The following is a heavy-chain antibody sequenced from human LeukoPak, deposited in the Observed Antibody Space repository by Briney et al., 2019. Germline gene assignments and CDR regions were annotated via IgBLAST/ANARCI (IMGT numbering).Heavy chain of an antibody. V-gene: IGHV3-30-3*01. CDR3: AREEASGYDYLGAFDI. CDR2: ISYDGSNK. Sequence: PGRSLRLSCAASGFTFSSYAMHWVRQAPGKGLEWVAVISYDGSNKYYADSVKGRFTISRDNSKNTLYLQMNSLRAGDTAVYCCAREEASGYDYLGAFDIWGQGTMVTVSS. J-gene: IGHJ3*02. D-gene: IGHD5-12*01. CDR1: GFTFSSYA.